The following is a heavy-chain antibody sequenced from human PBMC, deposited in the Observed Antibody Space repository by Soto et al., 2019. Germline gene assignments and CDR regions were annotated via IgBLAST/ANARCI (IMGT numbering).Heavy chain of an antibody. D-gene: IGHD3-16*02. CDR1: GFTFSSYA. J-gene: IGHJ6*03. CDR2: ISGSGGST. CDR3: AKEGGGGDYIWGSYLNWAYYYMDV. V-gene: IGHV3-23*01. Sequence: GGSLRLSCAASGFTFSSYAMSWVRQAPGKGLEWVSAISGSGGSTYYADSVKGRFTISRDNSKNRLYLQMNSLRAEDTAVYYCAKEGGGGDYIWGSYLNWAYYYMDVWGKGTTVTVSS.